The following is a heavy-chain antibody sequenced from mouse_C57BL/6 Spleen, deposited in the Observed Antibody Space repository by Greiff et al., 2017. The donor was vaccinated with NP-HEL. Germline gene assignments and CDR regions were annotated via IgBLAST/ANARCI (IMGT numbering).Heavy chain of an antibody. CDR1: GYAFSSYW. Sequence: QVHVKQSGAELVKPGASVKISCKASGYAFSSYWMNWVKQRPGKGLEWIGQIYPGDGDTNYNGKFKGKATLTADKSSSTAYMQLSSLTSEDSAVYFCASGVHSAFGYWGQGTTLTVSS. J-gene: IGHJ2*01. V-gene: IGHV1-80*01. CDR3: ASGVHSAFGY. CDR2: IYPGDGDT. D-gene: IGHD6-1*01.